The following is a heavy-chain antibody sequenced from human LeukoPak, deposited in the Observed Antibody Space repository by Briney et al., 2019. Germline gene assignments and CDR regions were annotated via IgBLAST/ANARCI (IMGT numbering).Heavy chain of an antibody. CDR2: IYPGDSDT. Sequence: GESLKISCRGSGYSFTSYWIGWVRQMPGKGLEWMGIIYPGDSDTRYSPSFQGQVTISADKSISTAYLQWSSLKASDTAMYYCARAVCYGDYPCYYYYYYMDVWGKGTTVTVSS. V-gene: IGHV5-51*01. CDR3: ARAVCYGDYPCYYYYYYMDV. J-gene: IGHJ6*03. CDR1: GYSFTSYW. D-gene: IGHD4-17*01.